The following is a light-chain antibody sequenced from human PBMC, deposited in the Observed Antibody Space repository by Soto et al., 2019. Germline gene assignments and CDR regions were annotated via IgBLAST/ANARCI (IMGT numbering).Light chain of an antibody. CDR2: AAS. CDR1: QSISSY. V-gene: IGKV1-33*01. J-gene: IGKJ5*01. CDR3: QQYDNLPLT. Sequence: DIQLTQSPSSLAATVGDSGTITCRASQSISSYLNWYQQKSGKAPKLLIYAASTLQSGVPSRFSGSGSGTDFTFTISSLQPEDIATYYCQQYDNLPLTFGGGTRLEIK.